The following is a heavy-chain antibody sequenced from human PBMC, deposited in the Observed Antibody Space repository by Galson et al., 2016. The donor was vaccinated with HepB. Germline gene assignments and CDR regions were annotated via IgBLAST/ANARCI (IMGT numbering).Heavy chain of an antibody. CDR2: ISYDGTTG. CDR1: GFTFNSHA. Sequence: SLRLSCAASGFTFNSHAMHWVRQAPGKGLEWVAVISYDGTTGYSADSVQGRFTISRDNSKNTLYLQMNSLSTEDTAVYYCARGRGWELFQAFDHWGQGTLVTVS. V-gene: IGHV3-30-3*01. J-gene: IGHJ4*02. CDR3: ARGRGWELFQAFDH. D-gene: IGHD3-10*01.